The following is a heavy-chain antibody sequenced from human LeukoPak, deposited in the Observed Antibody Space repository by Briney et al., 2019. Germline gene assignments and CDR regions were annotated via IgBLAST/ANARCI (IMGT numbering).Heavy chain of an antibody. D-gene: IGHD3-22*01. CDR1: AYTFTKYG. CDR2: ISTHDDNT. J-gene: IGHJ6*02. Sequence: ASVKVSCKASAYTFTKYGISWVRQAPGQGLEYMAWISTHDDNTNYAQKFQGRVTMTTDTSASTAYMELSSLRSEDTAVYYCAREAYYYDSSGYYYRASENYYYYGMDVWGQGTTVTVSS. V-gene: IGHV1-18*04. CDR3: AREAYYYDSSGYYYRASENYYYYGMDV.